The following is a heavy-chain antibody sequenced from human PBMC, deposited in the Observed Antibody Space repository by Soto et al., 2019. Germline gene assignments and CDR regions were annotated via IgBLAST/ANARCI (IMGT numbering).Heavy chain of an antibody. J-gene: IGHJ4*02. D-gene: IGHD2-8*01. V-gene: IGHV4-39*01. CDR3: ARHPGYTVPTVYATHYFDY. Sequence: SETLSLTCTVSGGSISSNNYYCGWIRQTPGKGLEWIGSIYYSGDTYYYPSLESRVTMSVDTSKSQFSLKLSSVTAADTAVYYCARHPGYTVPTVYATHYFDYWGQGIVVTVSS. CDR1: GGSISSNNYY. CDR2: IYYSGDT.